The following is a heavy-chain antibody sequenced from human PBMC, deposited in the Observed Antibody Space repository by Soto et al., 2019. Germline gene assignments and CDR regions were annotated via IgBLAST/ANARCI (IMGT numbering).Heavy chain of an antibody. V-gene: IGHV3-30*18. J-gene: IGHJ6*02. CDR2: ISDDGNNK. Sequence: VQLLESGGGLVQPGGSLRLSCAASGFTFSSYGIHWVRQAPGKGLEWVAFISDDGNNKYYADSVKGRFTISRDNFRNTLYLQMNSLRGEDTAVYYCAKRRNVLRFLEWSSGMEVWGQGTTVNVSS. CDR3: AKRRNVLRFLEWSSGMEV. D-gene: IGHD3-3*01. CDR1: GFTFSSYG.